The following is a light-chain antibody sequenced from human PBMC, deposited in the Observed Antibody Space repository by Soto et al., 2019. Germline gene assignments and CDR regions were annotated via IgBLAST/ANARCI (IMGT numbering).Light chain of an antibody. Sequence: DIHMTQSPSTLSASVVDRVTITCRASQSLTMRLTWYQQKPGKAPNLLIYKTSSLESGVPSRFSGSGSGTEFTLTISSLQPDDFATYYCQPWTDYSWTFGQGTKVEVK. V-gene: IGKV1-5*03. CDR1: QSLTMR. CDR3: QPWTDYSWT. J-gene: IGKJ1*01. CDR2: KTS.